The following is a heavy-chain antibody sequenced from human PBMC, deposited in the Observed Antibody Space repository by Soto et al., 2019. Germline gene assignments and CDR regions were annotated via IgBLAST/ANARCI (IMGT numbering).Heavy chain of an antibody. D-gene: IGHD3-16*02. J-gene: IGHJ4*02. CDR3: AKVDKDDYIWGSYRYRMFDY. Sequence: GGSLRLSCAASGFTFSSYAMSWVRQAPGKGLEWVSAISGSGGSTYYADSVKGRFTISRDNSKNTLYLQMNSLRAEDTAVYYCAKVDKDDYIWGSYRYRMFDYWGQGTLVTVSS. V-gene: IGHV3-23*01. CDR1: GFTFSSYA. CDR2: ISGSGGST.